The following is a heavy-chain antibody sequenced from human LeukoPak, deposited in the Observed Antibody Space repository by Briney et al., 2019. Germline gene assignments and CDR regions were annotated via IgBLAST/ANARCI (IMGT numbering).Heavy chain of an antibody. Sequence: GGSLRLSCTASGFTFSTYHMNWVRQAPGKGLEWVSSISSSSSYIYYADSVKGRFSISRDNAKNSLYLQMNSLRAEDTAVYYCAREWDYYGSGSYDAFDIWGQGTMVTVSS. J-gene: IGHJ3*02. CDR3: AREWDYYGSGSYDAFDI. D-gene: IGHD3-10*01. CDR2: ISSSSSYI. CDR1: GFTFSTYH. V-gene: IGHV3-21*01.